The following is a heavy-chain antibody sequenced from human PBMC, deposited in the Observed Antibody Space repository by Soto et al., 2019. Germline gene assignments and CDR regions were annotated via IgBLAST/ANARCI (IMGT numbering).Heavy chain of an antibody. CDR2: IYHSGST. D-gene: IGHD3-10*01. Sequence: QVQLQESGPGRVKPSGTLSLTCAVSGGSISSSNWWSWARQPPGKGLQWIGEIYHSGSTNYIPSPKSRVTISVYKSRNQVSLKLSSVTAADTAVYYCARRWGEGRVDCWGQGTLVTVSS. CDR1: GGSISSSNW. J-gene: IGHJ4*02. CDR3: ARRWGEGRVDC. V-gene: IGHV4-4*02.